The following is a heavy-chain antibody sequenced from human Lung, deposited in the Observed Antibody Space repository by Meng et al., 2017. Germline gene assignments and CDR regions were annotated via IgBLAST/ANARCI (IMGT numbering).Heavy chain of an antibody. V-gene: IGHV3-15*01. CDR1: GFSFTDAW. CDR3: ATGAAAADH. Sequence: VPRGAVGGGLLSPGCSLGLSCVASGFSFTDAWMSWVCRAPGKGLGWVGLIKSNSDGGTTDYAAPVKGRFTISRDDSKNTLYLQMNSLITEDTAVYFCATGAAAADHWGQGTLVTVSS. CDR2: IKSNSDGGTT. J-gene: IGHJ4*02. D-gene: IGHD6-13*01.